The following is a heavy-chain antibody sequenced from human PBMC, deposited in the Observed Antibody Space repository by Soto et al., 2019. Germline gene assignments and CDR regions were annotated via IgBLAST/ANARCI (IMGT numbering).Heavy chain of an antibody. J-gene: IGHJ6*02. CDR3: ARAHYGDYGYGMDV. CDR2: IYHSGST. CDR1: GGYISSGGCS. V-gene: IGHV4-30-2*01. D-gene: IGHD4-17*01. Sequence: QLQQQESGSGLVKPSQTLSLTCAVSGGYISSGGCSWSWIRQPPGKGLEWIGYIYHSGSTYYNPSLKSRVTISVDRSKNQFSLKLSSVTAADTAVYYCARAHYGDYGYGMDVWGQGTTVTVSS.